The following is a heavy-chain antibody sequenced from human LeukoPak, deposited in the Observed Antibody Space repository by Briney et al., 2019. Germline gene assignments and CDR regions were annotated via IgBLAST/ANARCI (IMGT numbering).Heavy chain of an antibody. D-gene: IGHD5-24*01. V-gene: IGHV3-74*01. J-gene: IGHJ4*02. CDR1: GFTFSSYW. CDR2: INTDGSST. CDR3: VREASDGYNYGAYYFDY. Sequence: GGSLRLSCAASGFTFSSYWMHWVRQAPGKGLVLVSRINTDGSSTSYADSVKGRFTISRDNAKNTLYLQMNSLRAEDTAVYYCVREASDGYNYGAYYFDYWGQGTLVTVSS.